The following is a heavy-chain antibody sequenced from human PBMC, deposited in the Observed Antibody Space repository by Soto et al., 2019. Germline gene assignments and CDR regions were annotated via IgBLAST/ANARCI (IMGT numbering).Heavy chain of an antibody. CDR1: GFTFRTYT. D-gene: IGHD2-15*01. CDR2: IRGFSPYT. CDR3: ARDRGYDAHDYYYNAMDV. Sequence: GSLRLSCLASGFTFRTYTMNWVRQAPGKGLEWVSGIRGFSPYTFYAESVKGRFTISRDNAKNSLYLQMNSLGVEDTAAYYCARDRGYDAHDYYYNAMDVWGQGTTVTVSS. J-gene: IGHJ6*02. V-gene: IGHV3-21*01.